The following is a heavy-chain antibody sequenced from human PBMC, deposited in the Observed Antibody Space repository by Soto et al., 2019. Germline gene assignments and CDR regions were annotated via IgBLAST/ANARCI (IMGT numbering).Heavy chain of an antibody. CDR1: GVTFSSYA. J-gene: IGHJ6*02. Sequence: AGSLRLACAASGVTFSSYAMSWVRQAPGKGLEWVSAISGSGGSTYYADSVKGRFTISRDNSKNTLYLQMNSLRAEDTAVYYCAKDPVDTAKDDYYYYGMDVWGQGTTVTVSS. D-gene: IGHD5-18*01. V-gene: IGHV3-23*01. CDR3: AKDPVDTAKDDYYYYGMDV. CDR2: ISGSGGST.